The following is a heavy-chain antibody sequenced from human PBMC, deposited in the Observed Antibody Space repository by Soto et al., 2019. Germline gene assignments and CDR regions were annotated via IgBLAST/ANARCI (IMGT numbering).Heavy chain of an antibody. CDR1: GYTFTSYY. J-gene: IGHJ4*02. D-gene: IGHD4-4*01. V-gene: IGHV1-46*01. CDR2: INPSGGST. Sequence: ASVKVSCKASGYTFTSYYMHWVRQAPGQGLEWMGIINPSGGSTSYAKNFQGRVNMTRDTSTSTVYMELSSLRSEDTAVYYCARGRHYRGPYDXWGKGTLVTVSX. CDR3: ARGRHYRGPYDX.